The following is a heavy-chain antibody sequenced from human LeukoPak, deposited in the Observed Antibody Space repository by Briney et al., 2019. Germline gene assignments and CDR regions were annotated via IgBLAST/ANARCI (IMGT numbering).Heavy chain of an antibody. CDR1: LGSISSYY. J-gene: IGHJ5*02. CDR3: ARGGVYDYVWGSYRNNWFDP. CDR2: IYYSGST. D-gene: IGHD3-16*02. V-gene: IGHV4-59*01. Sequence: AETLSLTCTVSLGSISSYYWSWIRQPPGKGLEWIGYIYYSGSTNYNPSLKSRLTISVDTSKNQLSLKLSSVTAADTAVYYCARGGVYDYVWGSYRNNWFDPWGQGTLVTVSS.